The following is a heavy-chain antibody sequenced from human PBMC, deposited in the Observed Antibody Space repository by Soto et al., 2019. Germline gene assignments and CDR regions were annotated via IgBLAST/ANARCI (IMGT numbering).Heavy chain of an antibody. CDR1: GFTFSSYA. CDR3: ARDTVSGWYYYYGMDV. CDR2: ISYDGSNK. Sequence: QVQLVESGGGVVQPGRSLRLSCAASGFTFSSYAMHWVRQAPGKGLEWVAVISYDGSNKYYADSVKGRFTISRDNSKNTLYLQMNSLRAEDTAVYYCARDTVSGWYYYYGMDVWGQGTTVTVSS. J-gene: IGHJ6*02. D-gene: IGHD6-19*01. V-gene: IGHV3-30-3*01.